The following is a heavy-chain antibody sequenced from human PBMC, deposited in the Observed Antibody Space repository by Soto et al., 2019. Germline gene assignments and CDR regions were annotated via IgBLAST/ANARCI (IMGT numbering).Heavy chain of an antibody. D-gene: IGHD2-21*02. V-gene: IGHV1-69*12. CDR2: IIPIFGTA. J-gene: IGHJ6*02. CDR3: ARAEADCGGDCYTSYYYYGMDV. CDR1: GGTFSSYA. Sequence: QVQLVQSGAEVKKPGSSVKVSCKASGGTFSSYAISWVRQAPGQGLEWMGGIIPIFGTANYAQKFQGRVTITADESTSTAYMELSSLRSEDTAVYYCARAEADCGGDCYTSYYYYGMDVWGQGTTVTVSS.